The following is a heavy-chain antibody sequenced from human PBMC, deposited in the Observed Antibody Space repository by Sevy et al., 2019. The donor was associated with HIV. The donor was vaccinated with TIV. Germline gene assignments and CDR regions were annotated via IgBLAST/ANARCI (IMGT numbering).Heavy chain of an antibody. Sequence: SDTLSLTCTVSGGSVSSGSYYWSWIRQPPGKGLEWIGYIYYSGSTNYNPSLKSRVTISVDTSKNQFSLKLSSVTAADTAVYYCARALKSLWGYYYFDYWGQGTLVTVSS. CDR1: GGSVSSGSYY. J-gene: IGHJ4*02. D-gene: IGHD1-26*01. CDR2: IYYSGST. CDR3: ARALKSLWGYYYFDY. V-gene: IGHV4-61*01.